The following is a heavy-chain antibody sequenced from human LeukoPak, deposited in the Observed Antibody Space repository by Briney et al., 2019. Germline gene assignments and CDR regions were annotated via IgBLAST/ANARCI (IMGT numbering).Heavy chain of an antibody. CDR1: GFTFSSYA. Sequence: PGGSLRLSCAASGFTFSSYAMSWVRQAPGKGLERVSAISGSGGSTYYADSVKGRFTISRDNSKNTLYLQMNSLRAEDTAVHYCAKDEGLLGYCSGGSCYFDYWGQGTLVTVSS. D-gene: IGHD2-15*01. V-gene: IGHV3-23*01. J-gene: IGHJ4*02. CDR2: ISGSGGST. CDR3: AKDEGLLGYCSGGSCYFDY.